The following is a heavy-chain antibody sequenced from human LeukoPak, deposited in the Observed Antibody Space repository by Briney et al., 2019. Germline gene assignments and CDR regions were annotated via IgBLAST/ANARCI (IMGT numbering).Heavy chain of an antibody. Sequence: PSQTLSLTCTVSAASSTSDDPCWNWTRHSPWKCLEWIGSVHPSGMLYNNPSLESRVTMSRDTSKNQFSLNLNSVTAADTAVYFCSRGLDSRKLGYWGQGILVTVSS. D-gene: IGHD3-22*01. V-gene: IGHV4-31*03. J-gene: IGHJ4*02. CDR2: VHPSGML. CDR3: SRGLDSRKLGY. CDR1: AASSTSDDPC.